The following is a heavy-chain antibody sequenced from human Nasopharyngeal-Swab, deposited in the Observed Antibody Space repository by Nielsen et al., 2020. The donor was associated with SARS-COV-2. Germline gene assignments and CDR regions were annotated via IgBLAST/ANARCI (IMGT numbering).Heavy chain of an antibody. Sequence: GESLKISCAASGFTFSSYAMSWVRQAPGKGLEWVSAISGSGGSTYYADSVKGRFTISRDNSKNTLYLQMNSLRAEDTAVYYCARDFSEKGYYYYGMDVWGQGTTVTASS. CDR3: ARDFSEKGYYYYGMDV. CDR1: GFTFSSYA. D-gene: IGHD1-26*01. CDR2: ISGSGGST. J-gene: IGHJ6*02. V-gene: IGHV3-23*01.